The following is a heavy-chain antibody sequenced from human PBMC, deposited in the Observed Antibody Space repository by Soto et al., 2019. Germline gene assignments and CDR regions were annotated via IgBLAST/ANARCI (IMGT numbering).Heavy chain of an antibody. CDR3: ASTYCTNGVCRHSNYYYYGMDV. CDR1: GGSISSSNYY. D-gene: IGHD2-8*01. CDR2: IYYSGST. J-gene: IGHJ6*02. V-gene: IGHV4-39*01. Sequence: SETLSLTCTVSGGSISSSNYYWGWIRQPPGKGLEWIGSIYYSGSTYYNPSLKSRVTISVDTSKNQFSLKLSSVTAADTAVYYCASTYCTNGVCRHSNYYYYGMDVWGQGTTVTVSS.